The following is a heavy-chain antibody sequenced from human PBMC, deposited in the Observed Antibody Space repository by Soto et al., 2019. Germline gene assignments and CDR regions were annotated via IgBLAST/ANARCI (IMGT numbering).Heavy chain of an antibody. Sequence: KNGGAAGKVCCKASGYIFPNFGISWVRQAPGQGLEWMGWISGYNDNTHYAQKLQGRFSMTTDTSTGTAYRDLRSLRSDDTAGYYCARDFKGQWCAGNYYPDVGVWGKGSTVTVSS. D-gene: IGHD3-22*01. CDR2: ISGYNDNT. J-gene: IGHJ6*04. CDR1: GYIFPNFG. CDR3: ARDFKGQWCAGNYYPDVGV. V-gene: IGHV1-18*01.